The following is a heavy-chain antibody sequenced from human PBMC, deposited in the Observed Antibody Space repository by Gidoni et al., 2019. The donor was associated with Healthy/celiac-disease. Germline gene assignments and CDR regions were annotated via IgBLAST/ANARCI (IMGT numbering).Heavy chain of an antibody. CDR3: ARVAAIRFLEWPRHNYYYYYYMDV. CDR2: IYSGGST. Sequence: EVQLVETGGGLIQPGGSLRLSCAASGFPVSSNYMSWSRQAPGKGLEWVSVIYSGGSTYYADSVKGRFNISKDNSKNTLYLQMNSLGAEDTAVYYCARVAAIRFLEWPRHNYYYYYYMDVWGKGTTVTVSS. J-gene: IGHJ6*03. CDR1: GFPVSSNY. V-gene: IGHV3-53*02. D-gene: IGHD3-3*01.